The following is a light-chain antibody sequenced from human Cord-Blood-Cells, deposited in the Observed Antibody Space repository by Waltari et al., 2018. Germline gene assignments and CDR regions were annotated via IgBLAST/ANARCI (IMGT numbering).Light chain of an antibody. Sequence: QSVLTQPPSVSGAPGQRVTISCTGSSSNIGAGYDVHWYQQLPGTAPKLLISRNSERPSGVPDRFSGSKSGTSASLAITGLQAEDEADYYCQSYDSSLSGSVFGGGTKLTVL. V-gene: IGLV1-40*01. CDR3: QSYDSSLSGSV. J-gene: IGLJ2*01. CDR1: SSNIGAGYD. CDR2: RNS.